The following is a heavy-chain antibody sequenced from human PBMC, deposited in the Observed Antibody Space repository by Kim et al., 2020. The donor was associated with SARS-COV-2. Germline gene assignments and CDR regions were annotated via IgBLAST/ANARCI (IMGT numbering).Heavy chain of an antibody. Sequence: SETLSLTCTVSGGSISSSSYYWGWIRQPPGKGLEWIGSIYYSGSTYYNPSLKSRVTISVDTSKNQFSLKLSSVTAADTAVYYCASSAQPAYYDFWSGYYHFDYWGQGTLVTVSS. CDR2: IYYSGST. D-gene: IGHD3-3*01. J-gene: IGHJ4*02. V-gene: IGHV4-39*01. CDR1: GGSISSSSYY. CDR3: ASSAQPAYYDFWSGYYHFDY.